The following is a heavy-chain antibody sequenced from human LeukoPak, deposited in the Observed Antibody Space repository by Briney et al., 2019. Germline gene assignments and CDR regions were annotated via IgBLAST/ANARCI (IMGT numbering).Heavy chain of an antibody. D-gene: IGHD3-16*01. CDR3: ARDQRFAFDY. CDR1: GFTFPDYP. V-gene: IGHV3-48*02. Sequence: SRGSLRLSCAASGFTFPDYPMNWVRQAPRRGLEWVANIRTSAASAYNTNYADSVQGRVIISRDDAEKTLYLHMNGLRDDDTAVYYCARDQRFAFDYWGQGILVTVSS. CDR2: IRTSAASAYNT. J-gene: IGHJ4*02.